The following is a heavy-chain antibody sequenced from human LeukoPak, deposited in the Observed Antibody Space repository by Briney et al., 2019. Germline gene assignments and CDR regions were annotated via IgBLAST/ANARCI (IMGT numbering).Heavy chain of an antibody. CDR2: IYTSGST. CDR3: ARAKYSGYDSGGNYYYGMDV. D-gene: IGHD5-12*01. CDR1: GGSISSYY. V-gene: IGHV4-4*07. J-gene: IGHJ6*02. Sequence: SETLSLTCTVSGGSISSYYWSWIRQPAGKGLEWIGRIYTSGSTNYNPSLKSRVTMSVDTSKNQFSLKLSSVTAADTAVYYCARAKYSGYDSGGNYYYGMDVWGQGTSVTVSS.